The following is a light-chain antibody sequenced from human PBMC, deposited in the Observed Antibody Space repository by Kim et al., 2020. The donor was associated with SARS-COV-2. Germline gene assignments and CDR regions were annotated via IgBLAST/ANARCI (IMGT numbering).Light chain of an antibody. V-gene: IGKV3-15*01. J-gene: IGKJ2*01. Sequence: EIVMTQSPATLSVSPGERATLSCRASQSVNSYLAWYQQKPGQAPRHLIYGASTRATGIPARFSGSGSGTEFTLTISSLQPEDFAVYSCQQYSDWPPGDTFGQGTKLEI. CDR3: QQYSDWPPGDT. CDR1: QSVNSY. CDR2: GAS.